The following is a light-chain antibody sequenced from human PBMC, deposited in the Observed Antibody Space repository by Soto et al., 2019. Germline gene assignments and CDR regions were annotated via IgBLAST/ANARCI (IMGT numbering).Light chain of an antibody. J-gene: IGKJ1*01. CDR2: GAS. V-gene: IGKV3-20*01. CDR1: KSITANY. Sequence: DIVLTQFPGTLSLSPGERATLSCRTSKSITANYLAWYQQKPGQAPRLLIYGASNRASGIPDRFSGSGSGTDFTLTITRLEPEDFAVYYCQQYDSLPRTFGRGNKVEIK. CDR3: QQYDSLPRT.